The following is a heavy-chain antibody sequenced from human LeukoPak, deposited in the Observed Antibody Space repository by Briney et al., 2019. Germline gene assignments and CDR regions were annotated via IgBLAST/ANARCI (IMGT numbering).Heavy chain of an antibody. Sequence: GGSLRLSCAASGFTFSSYSMNWVRQAPGKGLEWVSSISSSSSYIYYADSVKGRFTISRDNAKNSLYLQMNSLRAEDTAVYYCARKSAYDYVWGSYHPTGFGFDYWGQGTLVTVSS. D-gene: IGHD3-16*02. CDR3: ARKSAYDYVWGSYHPTGFGFDY. CDR1: GFTFSSYS. J-gene: IGHJ4*02. CDR2: ISSSSSYI. V-gene: IGHV3-21*01.